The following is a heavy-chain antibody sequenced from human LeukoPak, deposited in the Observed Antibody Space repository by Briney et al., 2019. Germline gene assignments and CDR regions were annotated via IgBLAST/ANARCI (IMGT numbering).Heavy chain of an antibody. CDR3: ARDDGMRTVDY. CDR2: MKQDGSEK. Sequence: PGGSLRLSCSASGFTFSSYWMSWVRQAPGKGLEWVANMKQDGSEKYYVDSVKGRFTISRDNAEKSLYLQMNSLRVEDTAVYYCARDDGMRTVDYWGQGTLVTVSP. CDR1: GFTFSSYW. J-gene: IGHJ4*02. D-gene: IGHD1-14*01. V-gene: IGHV3-7*01.